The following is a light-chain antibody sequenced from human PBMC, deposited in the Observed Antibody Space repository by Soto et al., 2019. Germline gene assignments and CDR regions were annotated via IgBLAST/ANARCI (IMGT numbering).Light chain of an antibody. V-gene: IGKV3-20*01. CDR2: GAS. Sequence: EIVLTQSPDTLSLSPGERATLSCRASQSVSSNYVAWYQQQPGQAPRLLTHGASSRAAGVPDRFSGRGSGTDFTLIISRLEPEDFAVYICQQYGSSPFTFGQGTKLEIK. CDR1: QSVSSNY. J-gene: IGKJ2*01. CDR3: QQYGSSPFT.